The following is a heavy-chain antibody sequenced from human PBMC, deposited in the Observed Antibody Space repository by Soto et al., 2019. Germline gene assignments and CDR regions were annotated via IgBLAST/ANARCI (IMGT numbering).Heavy chain of an antibody. Sequence: GESLKISCKGSGYSFTSYWIGWVRQMPGKGLEWMGIIYPGDSDTRYSPSFQGQVTISADKSISTAYLQWSSLKASDTAMYYCARQDGGAQLWEGDFDYWGQGTLVTVPS. CDR2: IYPGDSDT. J-gene: IGHJ4*02. V-gene: IGHV5-51*01. CDR1: GYSFTSYW. D-gene: IGHD5-18*01. CDR3: ARQDGGAQLWEGDFDY.